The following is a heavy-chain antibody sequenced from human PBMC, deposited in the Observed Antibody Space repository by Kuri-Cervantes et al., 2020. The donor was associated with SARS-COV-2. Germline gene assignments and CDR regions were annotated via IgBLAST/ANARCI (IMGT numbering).Heavy chain of an antibody. Sequence: GESLKISCAASGFTFSNYDMNWVRQAPGKGLEWVSYISSGSRTMYNADSVKGRFTISRDNAKNSLYLQMNSLRDEDTAVYYCARYGFGYSTFYGMDVWGQGTTVTVSS. CDR2: ISSGSRTM. J-gene: IGHJ6*02. CDR1: GFTFSNYD. V-gene: IGHV3-48*02. D-gene: IGHD6-13*01. CDR3: ARYGFGYSTFYGMDV.